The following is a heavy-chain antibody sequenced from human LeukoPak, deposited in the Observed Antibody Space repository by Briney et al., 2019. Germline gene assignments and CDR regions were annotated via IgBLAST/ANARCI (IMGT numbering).Heavy chain of an antibody. CDR2: ISSTSSTI. CDR1: GFSFSTYS. Sequence: PGGSLRLSCAASGFSFSTYSMNWVRQAPGKGLEWVSYISSTSSTIYYADSVKGRFTISRDNAKNSLYLQLNSLRAEDTAEYYCARDFGARGWFDYWGQGTLVTVSS. CDR3: ARDFGARGWFDY. V-gene: IGHV3-48*01. D-gene: IGHD6-19*01. J-gene: IGHJ4*02.